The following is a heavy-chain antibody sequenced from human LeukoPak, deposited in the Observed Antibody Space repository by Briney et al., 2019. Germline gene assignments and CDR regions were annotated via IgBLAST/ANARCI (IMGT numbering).Heavy chain of an antibody. Sequence: PSETLSLTCAVYGGSFSGYYWSWIRQPPGKGLEWIGEINHSGSTNYNPSLKSRVTISVDTSKNQFSLKLSSVTAADTAIYYCARDAGNSGYGCDLWGQGTLVTVSS. CDR2: INHSGST. D-gene: IGHD5-12*01. CDR1: GGSFSGYY. J-gene: IGHJ5*02. V-gene: IGHV4-34*01. CDR3: ARDAGNSGYGCDL.